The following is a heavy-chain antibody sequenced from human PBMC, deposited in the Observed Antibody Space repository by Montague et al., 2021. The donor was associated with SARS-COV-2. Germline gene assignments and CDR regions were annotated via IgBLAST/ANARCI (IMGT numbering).Heavy chain of an antibody. CDR3: ARLTGSRVYYYHYGLDV. D-gene: IGHD1-20*01. CDR2: IDNSGST. J-gene: IGHJ6*02. Sequence: SETRSLTCTVSGDSIRESHWSWIRQPPGKGLEWIGYIDNSGSTNYNPALESRVTLTVSASNNQFYLTLRSVTAADTAVYYCARLTGSRVYYYHYGLDVWGRGTTVTASS. CDR1: GDSIRESH. V-gene: IGHV4-4*09.